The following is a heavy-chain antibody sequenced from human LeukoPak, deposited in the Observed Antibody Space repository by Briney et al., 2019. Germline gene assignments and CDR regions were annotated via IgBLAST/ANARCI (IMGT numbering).Heavy chain of an antibody. V-gene: IGHV4-61*02. CDR1: GGSISGGSFY. CDR3: ARGGDSSSWSVDY. D-gene: IGHD6-13*01. CDR2: IYASGST. J-gene: IGHJ4*02. Sequence: KASETLSLTCTVSGGSISGGSFYWTWIRQPAGKGLEWIGRIYASGSTNYNSSLESRVTISVDTSKNQFSLRLSSVTAADTAVYYCARGGDSSSWSVDYWGQGTLVTVSS.